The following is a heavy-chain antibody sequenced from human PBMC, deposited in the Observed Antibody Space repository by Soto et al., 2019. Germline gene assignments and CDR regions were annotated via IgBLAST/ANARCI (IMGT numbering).Heavy chain of an antibody. CDR2: INPDWTTI. CDR3: ARVAVGAYWFDP. Sequence: EVQLVASGGGLVQPGGSLRLSCAASGFTFSNYWMHWVRQAPGKGLVWVSRINPDWTTITYADSVKGRFTISRDNAQNTLYLQMNSLSAEYTAVYYFARVAVGAYWFDPWGQGTLVTVSS. J-gene: IGHJ5*02. D-gene: IGHD1-26*01. V-gene: IGHV3-74*01. CDR1: GFTFSNYW.